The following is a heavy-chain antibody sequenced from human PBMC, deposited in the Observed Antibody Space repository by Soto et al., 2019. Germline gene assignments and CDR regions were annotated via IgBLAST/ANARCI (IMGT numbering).Heavy chain of an antibody. J-gene: IGHJ4*02. CDR1: GFTFSSYS. Sequence: EVQLVESGGGLVKPGGSLRLSCAASGFTFSSYSMNWVRQAPGKGLEWVSSISTNSSFIYSADSVKGRFTISRDNAKNSLYMQMKSMRAEDTAVYYCAREGSLYIDSVSHGFDYWGQGTLVTVSS. V-gene: IGHV3-21*02. CDR2: ISTNSSFI. CDR3: AREGSLYIDSVSHGFDY. D-gene: IGHD3-9*01.